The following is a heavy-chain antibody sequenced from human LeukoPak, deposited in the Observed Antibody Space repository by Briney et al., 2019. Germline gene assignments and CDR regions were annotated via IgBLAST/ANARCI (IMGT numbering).Heavy chain of an antibody. CDR2: INNPGTGT. D-gene: IGHD3-3*01. Sequence: GGSLRLSCAASGFTFSSYWMHWVRQVPGKGLVWVAHINNPGTGTTYADAVKGRFTISRDNAKNTLYLQMNSLRADDTAMYYCARGSGGFDYWGQETLITVSS. V-gene: IGHV3-74*01. J-gene: IGHJ4*02. CDR1: GFTFSSYW. CDR3: ARGSGGFDY.